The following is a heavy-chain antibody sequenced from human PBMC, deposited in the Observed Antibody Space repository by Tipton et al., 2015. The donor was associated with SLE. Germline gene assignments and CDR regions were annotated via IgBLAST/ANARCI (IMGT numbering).Heavy chain of an antibody. CDR3: ASELGQWAFDI. CDR2: ISYDGSNK. J-gene: IGHJ3*02. V-gene: IGHV3-30*04. D-gene: IGHD6-19*01. CDR1: GFTFSSYD. Sequence: SLRLSCAASGFTFSSYDMHWVRQAPGKGLEWVAVISYDGSNKYYADSVKGRFTTSRDNSKNTLYLQMNSLRVEDTAVYFCASELGQWAFDIWGQGTMVTVSS.